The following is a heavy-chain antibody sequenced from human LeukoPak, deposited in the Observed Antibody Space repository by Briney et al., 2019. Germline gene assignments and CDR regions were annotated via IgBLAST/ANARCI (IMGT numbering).Heavy chain of an antibody. D-gene: IGHD1-26*01. CDR3: ARGATRLD. J-gene: IGHJ4*02. CDR2: MSYDVSNK. CDR1: GFSFSSYG. Sequence: GGSLRLSCVASGFSFSSYGMHWVRQAPGKGLEWVAVMSYDVSNKDYADSVKGRFTISRDNSKNTLYLQMGSLRAEDMAVYYCARGATRLDWGQGTLVTVSS. V-gene: IGHV3-30*03.